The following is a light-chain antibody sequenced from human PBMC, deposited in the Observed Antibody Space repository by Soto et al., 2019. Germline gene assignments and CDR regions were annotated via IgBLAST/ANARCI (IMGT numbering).Light chain of an antibody. CDR2: GAS. V-gene: IGKV3-20*01. J-gene: IGKJ1*01. Sequence: EIVMTQSPSTLSVSPGERVTLSCRASQSVGSSYLAWYQQRPGQAPRLLIYGASSRATGIPDRFSGSGSGTDFTLTIARLEAEDFAVYYCQQSASSSWTFGQVTKVAI. CDR3: QQSASSSWT. CDR1: QSVGSSY.